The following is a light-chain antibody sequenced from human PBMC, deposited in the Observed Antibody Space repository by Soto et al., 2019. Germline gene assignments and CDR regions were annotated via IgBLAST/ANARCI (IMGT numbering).Light chain of an antibody. V-gene: IGKV3-11*01. CDR2: NAS. CDR1: QSVSSN. CDR3: QQRSNWPLGTT. J-gene: IGKJ4*01. Sequence: EIVLTQSPATLSLSPGERATLSCRASQSVSSNLAWYQQKPGQAPRLLIYNASNRATGIPARFRGSGSGTDFTLTISSLEPEDFAVYYCQQRSNWPLGTTFGAGTKVEIK.